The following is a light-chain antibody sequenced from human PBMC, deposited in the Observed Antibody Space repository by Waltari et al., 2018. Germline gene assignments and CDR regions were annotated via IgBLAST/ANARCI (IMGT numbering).Light chain of an antibody. J-gene: IGKJ4*01. V-gene: IGKV1-6*01. CDR1: QDIGND. CDR2: AAS. CDR3: LQDLTYPLT. Sequence: AIQMTQSPSSLSASVGDRVTITCRASQDIGNDLGWYQQKPGKAPKVLIYAASTLQSGVPSRYSASGSGTDFTLTISSLQPDDFATYYCLQDLTYPLTFGGGTKVEIK.